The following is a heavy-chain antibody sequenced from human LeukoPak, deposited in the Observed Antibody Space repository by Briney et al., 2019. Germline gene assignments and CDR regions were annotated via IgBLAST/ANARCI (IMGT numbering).Heavy chain of an antibody. V-gene: IGHV4-59*01. Sequence: PSETLSLTCTNSGGSISSYYWSRIRQPPGKGLESIGHNYYSGSTNYNASIMSRVTISVAASKNQFSLKLSSVTAADTAVYYCARAPSYDFWSGYLNYFDYWGQGTLVTVSS. CDR2: NYYSGST. J-gene: IGHJ4*02. CDR1: GGSISSYY. D-gene: IGHD3-3*01. CDR3: ARAPSYDFWSGYLNYFDY.